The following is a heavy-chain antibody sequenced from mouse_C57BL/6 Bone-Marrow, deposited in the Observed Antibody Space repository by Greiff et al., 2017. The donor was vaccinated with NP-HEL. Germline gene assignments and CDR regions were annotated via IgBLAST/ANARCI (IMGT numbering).Heavy chain of an antibody. CDR2: IYPGDGDT. J-gene: IGHJ1*03. CDR3: AREGGYFYWYFDV. V-gene: IGHV1-80*01. D-gene: IGHD2-3*01. Sequence: QVQLQQSGAELVKPGASVKISCKAPGYAFSSYWMNWVKQRPGKGLEWIGQIYPGDGDTNYNGKFKGKATLTADKSSSTAYMQLSSLTSEDSAVYYCAREGGYFYWYFDVWGTGTTVTVSS. CDR1: GYAFSSYW.